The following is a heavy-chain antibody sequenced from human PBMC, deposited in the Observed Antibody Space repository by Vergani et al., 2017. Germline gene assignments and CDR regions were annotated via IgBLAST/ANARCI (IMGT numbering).Heavy chain of an antibody. Sequence: QVQLVESGGGLVKPGGSLRLSCAASGFTFSDYYIHRIRQAPGKGLEWVPYISSSSSYKNYADSVKGRFTISIDNAKNSLYLQMNSRRAEDTAVYYCSRTYFNSYVPDYFDYWGQGTLVTVSS. CDR2: ISSSSSYK. J-gene: IGHJ4*02. CDR3: SRTYFNSYVPDYFDY. V-gene: IGHV3-11*05. D-gene: IGHD5-18*01. CDR1: GFTFSDYY.